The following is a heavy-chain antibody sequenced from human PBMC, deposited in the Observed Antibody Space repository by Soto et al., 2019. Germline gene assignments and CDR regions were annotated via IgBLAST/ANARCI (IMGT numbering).Heavy chain of an antibody. CDR1: GDSISSGGSS. V-gene: IGHV4-30-2*01. D-gene: IGHD3-22*01. Sequence: QLQLQESGSGLVKPSQTLSLTCTVSGDSISSGGSSWTWIRQPPGKGLEWIGYSYHSGGADYTPSLKSRVTITVDSSKNQISLNLRSVTAADTAIYYCARDSRSGYYLEFWGQGTLVTVSS. CDR3: ARDSRSGYYLEF. CDR2: SYHSGGA. J-gene: IGHJ4*02.